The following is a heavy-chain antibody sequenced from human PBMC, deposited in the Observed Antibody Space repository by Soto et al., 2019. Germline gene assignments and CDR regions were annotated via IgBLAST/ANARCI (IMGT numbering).Heavy chain of an antibody. J-gene: IGHJ4*01. CDR2: ISYDSSEI. Sequence: PGGSLRLSCVGSGFIFSNNAMHWVRQAPGKGLEWVAFISYDSSEIFYADSVKGRFTISRVNPKNTLFLHMNSPRADDTAVYYCAIARVADSSLDHWGRGVLVTVSS. CDR1: GFIFSNNA. V-gene: IGHV3-30*01. D-gene: IGHD3-3*01. CDR3: AIARVADSSLDH.